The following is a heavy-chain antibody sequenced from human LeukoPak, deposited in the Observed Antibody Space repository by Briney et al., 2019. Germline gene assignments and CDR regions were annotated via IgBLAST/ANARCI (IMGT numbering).Heavy chain of an antibody. V-gene: IGHV3-21*01. Sequence: GGSLRLSCAASGFTFSSYSMNWVRQAPGKGLEWVSSISSSSSYIYYADSVKGRFTISRDNAKNSLYLQMNSLRAEDTAVYYCAREGVVPAAQFLAYWGQGTLVTVSS. CDR3: AREGVVPAAQFLAY. CDR2: ISSSSSYI. CDR1: GFTFSSYS. J-gene: IGHJ4*02. D-gene: IGHD2-2*01.